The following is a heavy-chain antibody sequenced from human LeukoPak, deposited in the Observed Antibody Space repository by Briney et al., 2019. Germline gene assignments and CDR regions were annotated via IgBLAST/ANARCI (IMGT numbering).Heavy chain of an antibody. CDR1: GFTFSSYA. Sequence: GGSLRLSCAASGFTFSSYAMHWVRQAPGKGLEWVAVISYDGSKKYYADSVKGRFTISRDNSKNTVYLQMNSLRAEDTAVYYCAKRADPYFYDSSGSYFDYWGQGTLVTVSS. CDR3: AKRADPYFYDSSGSYFDY. D-gene: IGHD3-22*01. J-gene: IGHJ4*02. V-gene: IGHV3-30-3*02. CDR2: ISYDGSKK.